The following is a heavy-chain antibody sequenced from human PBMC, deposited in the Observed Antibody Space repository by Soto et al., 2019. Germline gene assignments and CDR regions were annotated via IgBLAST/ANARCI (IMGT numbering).Heavy chain of an antibody. CDR2: IKQDGSEK. V-gene: IGHV3-7*01. CDR1: GFTFSSYW. CDR3: ARDIGFGEDYYYMDV. Sequence: GSLRRSCAASGFTFSSYWMSWVRQAPGKGLEWVANIKQDGSEKYYVDSVKGRFTISRDNAKNSLYLQMNSLRAEDTAVYYCARDIGFGEDYYYMDVWGKGTTVTVSS. J-gene: IGHJ6*03. D-gene: IGHD3-10*01.